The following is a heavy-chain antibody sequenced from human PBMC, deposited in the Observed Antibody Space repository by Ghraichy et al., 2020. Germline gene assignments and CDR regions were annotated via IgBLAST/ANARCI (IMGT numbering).Heavy chain of an antibody. CDR3: ARAIIVVVPAAPFEVHRWFDP. V-gene: IGHV4-31*03. J-gene: IGHJ5*02. Sequence: SETLSLTCTVSGGSISSGGYYWSWIRQHPGKGLEWIGYIYYSGSTYYNPSLKSRVTISVDTSKNQFSLKLSSVTAADTAVYYCARAIIVVVPAAPFEVHRWFDPWGQGTLVTVSS. D-gene: IGHD2-2*01. CDR2: IYYSGST. CDR1: GGSISSGGYY.